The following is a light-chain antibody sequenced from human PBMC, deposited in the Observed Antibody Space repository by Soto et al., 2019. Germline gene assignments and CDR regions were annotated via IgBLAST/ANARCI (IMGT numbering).Light chain of an antibody. V-gene: IGKV3-15*01. Sequence: EIVMTQSPATLSVSPGERATLSCRASQSVSSSLAWYQHKPGQAPRLLIYGASTRATGIPARFSGSGYGTEFTLTISSLQSEDLAVYYCQQYKNWLTWTFGQGTKV. CDR1: QSVSSS. CDR3: QQYKNWLTWT. CDR2: GAS. J-gene: IGKJ1*01.